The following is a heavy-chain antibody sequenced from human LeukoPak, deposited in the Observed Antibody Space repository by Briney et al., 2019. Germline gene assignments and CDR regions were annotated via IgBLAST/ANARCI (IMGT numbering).Heavy chain of an antibody. CDR1: GYTFTSYG. J-gene: IGHJ4*02. Sequence: ASVRVSCKASGYTFTSYGISWVRQAPGQGLEWMGWISAYNGNTNYAQKLQGRVTMTTDTSTSTAYMELRSLRSDDTAVYYCARILTTYYYGSGKHYFDYWGQGTLVTVSS. CDR3: ARILTTYYYGSGKHYFDY. D-gene: IGHD3-10*01. CDR2: ISAYNGNT. V-gene: IGHV1-18*01.